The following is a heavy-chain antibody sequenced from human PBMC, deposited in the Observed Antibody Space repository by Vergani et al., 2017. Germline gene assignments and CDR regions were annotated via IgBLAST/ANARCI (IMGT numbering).Heavy chain of an antibody. CDR1: GFTFSSCG. CDR2: IRYDGSNK. J-gene: IGHJ5*02. CDR3: AKEGVGATGLGFDP. D-gene: IGHD1-26*01. Sequence: QVQLVESGGGVVQPGGSLRLSCAASGFTFSSCGMHWVRQAPGKGLEWVAFIRYDGSNKYYADSVKGRFTISRDNSKNTLYLQMNSLRAEDTAVYYCAKEGVGATGLGFDPWGQGTLVTVSS. V-gene: IGHV3-30*02.